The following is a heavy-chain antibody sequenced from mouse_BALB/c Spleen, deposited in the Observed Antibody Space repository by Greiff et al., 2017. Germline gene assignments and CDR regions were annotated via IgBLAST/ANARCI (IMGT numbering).Heavy chain of an antibody. V-gene: IGHV1-87*01. CDR2: IYPGDGDT. J-gene: IGHJ1*01. CDR3: ARGDYDYFDV. CDR1: GYTFTSYW. D-gene: IGHD2-4*01. Sequence: VQLQQSGAELARPGASVKLSCKASGYTFTSYWMQWVKQRPGQGLEWIGAIYPGDGDTRYTQKFKGKATLTADKSSSTAYMQLSSLASEDSAVYYCARGDYDYFDVWGAGTTVTVSS.